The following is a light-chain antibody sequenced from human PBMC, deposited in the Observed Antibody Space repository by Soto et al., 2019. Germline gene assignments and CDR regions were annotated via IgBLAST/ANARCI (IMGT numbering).Light chain of an antibody. CDR3: QQYGSSALT. CDR2: GAS. J-gene: IGKJ4*01. V-gene: IGKV3D-15*01. CDR1: QSVDSN. Sequence: EIVMTQSPATLSVSPGDGATLSCRASQSVDSNLAWYQQKPGQTPRLLMYGASTRPTGIPARFSGSGSGTDFTLTISRLEPEDFAVYYCQQYGSSALTFGGGTKVEIK.